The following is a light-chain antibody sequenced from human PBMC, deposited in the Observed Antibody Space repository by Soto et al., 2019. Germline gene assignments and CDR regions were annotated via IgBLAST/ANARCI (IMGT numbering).Light chain of an antibody. Sequence: DIQMTQTASSQPASVGDTVTISCQASQDISKYLNWFQQKPGKAPKLLIYDVFNVETGVPSRFSGRGSGTDFTLIISNLQPEDFATYYCQQYDQLPITFGGGTKVDI. CDR1: QDISKY. J-gene: IGKJ4*01. CDR2: DVF. CDR3: QQYDQLPIT. V-gene: IGKV1-33*01.